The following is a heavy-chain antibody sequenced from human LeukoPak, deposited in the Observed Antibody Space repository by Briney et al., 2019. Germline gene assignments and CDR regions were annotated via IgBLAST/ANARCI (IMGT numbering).Heavy chain of an antibody. J-gene: IGHJ6*01. Sequence: SETLSLTCTVSGGSISSGDYYWSWIRQPPGKGLEWIGYIYYSGSTYYNPSLKSRVTISVDTSKNQFSLKLSSVTAAATAVYYCARGATYSYYGMNVGGQGPRSPSPQ. CDR3: ARGATYSYYGMNV. D-gene: IGHD5-24*01. CDR2: IYYSGST. CDR1: GGSISSGDYY. V-gene: IGHV4-30-4*01.